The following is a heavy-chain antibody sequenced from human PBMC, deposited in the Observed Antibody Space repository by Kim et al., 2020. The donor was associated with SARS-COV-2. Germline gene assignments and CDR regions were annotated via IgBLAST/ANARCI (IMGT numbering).Heavy chain of an antibody. CDR2: IDYSRRT. J-gene: IGHJ6*02. Sequence: SETLSLTCSVSGGSVSNTDYYWTWIRQSPGKGLEWIGNIDYSRRTHYNPSLESRVSMSVDTTKNHFSLRLTSVAAADTAVYYCATEGPYFYGLDVWGHGTTVAVSS. CDR1: GGSVSNTDYY. CDR3: ATEGPYFYGLDV. V-gene: IGHV4-30-4*01.